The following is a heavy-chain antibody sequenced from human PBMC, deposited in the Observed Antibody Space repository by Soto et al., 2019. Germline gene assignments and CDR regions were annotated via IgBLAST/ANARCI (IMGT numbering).Heavy chain of an antibody. D-gene: IGHD2-2*02. J-gene: IGHJ6*02. CDR3: ARVDSGYCRSTSCYTPLGMDV. Sequence: ASVKVSCTASGYTFTGYYMHWVRQAPGQGLEWMGWINPNSGGTNYAQKFQGRVTMTRDTSISTAYMELSRLRSDDTAVYYCARVDSGYCRSTSCYTPLGMDVWGQGTTVTVSS. V-gene: IGHV1-2*02. CDR2: INPNSGGT. CDR1: GYTFTGYY.